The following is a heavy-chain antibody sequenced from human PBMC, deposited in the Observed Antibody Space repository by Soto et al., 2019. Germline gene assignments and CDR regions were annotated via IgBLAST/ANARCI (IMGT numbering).Heavy chain of an antibody. CDR1: GFTFSDYD. D-gene: IGHD6-19*01. V-gene: IGHV3-11*01. J-gene: IGHJ3*02. Sequence: VQLVESGGGLVKPGGSLRLSCAASGFTFSDYDMNWIRQAPGKGLEWISYITGGSSAINYADSVKGRFTISRDNAENSLYRQMNSLTAEETAVYYCARRHNSGWGAFDIWGQGTLVTVSS. CDR3: ARRHNSGWGAFDI. CDR2: ITGGSSAI.